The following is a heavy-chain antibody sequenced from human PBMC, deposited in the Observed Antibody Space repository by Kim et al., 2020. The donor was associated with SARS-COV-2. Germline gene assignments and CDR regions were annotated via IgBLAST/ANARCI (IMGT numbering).Heavy chain of an antibody. V-gene: IGHV4-59*09. J-gene: IGHJ4*02. Sequence: NHNPPPKSRVTIPVDTSKNQFTLKLSDVTAADTAVYHCARGGGYPYYFDFWGQGTLVTVSS. CDR3: ARGGGYPYYFDF. D-gene: IGHD3-16*02.